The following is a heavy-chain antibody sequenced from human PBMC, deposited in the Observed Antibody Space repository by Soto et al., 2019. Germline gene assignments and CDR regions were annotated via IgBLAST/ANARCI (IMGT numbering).Heavy chain of an antibody. J-gene: IGHJ5*02. V-gene: IGHV1-18*01. Sequence: ASVKVSCKASGYTFSSFGISWVRQAPGQGLEWMGRITAYNDNTDYAQKFQGRVAMTADTSTSTAYMELRSLRSDDTAVYYFARDFNYYDFWSGENWFDPWGQGTLVTVSS. CDR1: GYTFSSFG. D-gene: IGHD3-3*01. CDR3: ARDFNYYDFWSGENWFDP. CDR2: ITAYNDNT.